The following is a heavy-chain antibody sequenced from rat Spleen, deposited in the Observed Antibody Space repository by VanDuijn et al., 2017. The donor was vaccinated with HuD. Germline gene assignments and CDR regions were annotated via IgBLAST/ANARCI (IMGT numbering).Heavy chain of an antibody. CDR1: GFTFNNYW. Sequence: EVQLVESGGGLVQPGGSLKLSCVASGFTFNNYWMTWIRQAPGKGLEWVASITNASGRTYYPDSVRARFTISRDNAKSTLYLQMDSLQSEDTATYYCARHGRGERTYYYVLDAWGQGVSVTVSS. D-gene: IGHD4-3*01. V-gene: IGHV5-31*01. J-gene: IGHJ4*01. CDR3: ARHGRGERTYYYVLDA. CDR2: ITNASGRT.